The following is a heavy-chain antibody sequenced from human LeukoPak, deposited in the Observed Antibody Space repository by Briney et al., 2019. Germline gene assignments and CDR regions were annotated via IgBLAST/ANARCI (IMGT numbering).Heavy chain of an antibody. CDR2: ISDDGNNK. J-gene: IGHJ4*02. D-gene: IGHD3-22*01. CDR3: ARDGYYYDSGLDS. CDR1: EFTFSNYA. Sequence: GTSLRLSCAASEFTFSNYAIHWVRQAPGKGLEWVTIISDDGNNKYYADSVKGRFTISRDNSKNTVYLQMNSLRDDDTALYYCARDGYYYDSGLDSWGQGTLVTVSS. V-gene: IGHV3-30*04.